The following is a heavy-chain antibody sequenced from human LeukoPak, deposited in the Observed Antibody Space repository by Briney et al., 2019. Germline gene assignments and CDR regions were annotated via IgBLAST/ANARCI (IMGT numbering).Heavy chain of an antibody. CDR1: DGSISGYY. J-gene: IGHJ4*02. Sequence: SETLSLTCTVSDGSISGYYWSWLRQPPGKGPEWIGYIFYSGSTNYNSSLKSRVTISVDTSKNQFSLNLSSVTAADTAVYYCARVVGGRNWGFDYFDYWGQGTLVTVSS. D-gene: IGHD7-27*01. V-gene: IGHV4-59*01. CDR2: IFYSGST. CDR3: ARVVGGRNWGFDYFDY.